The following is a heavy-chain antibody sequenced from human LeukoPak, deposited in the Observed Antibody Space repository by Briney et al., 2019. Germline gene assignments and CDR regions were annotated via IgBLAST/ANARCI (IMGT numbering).Heavy chain of an antibody. J-gene: IGHJ4*02. CDR1: GGSISSSSYY. Sequence: PSETLSLTCAVSGGSISSSSYYWGWIRQPPGKGLEWIGSIYYSGSTYYNPSLKSRVTISVDRSKNQFSLKLSSVTAADTAVYYCARGRTYYYDNWGQGTLVTVSS. V-gene: IGHV4-39*07. CDR2: IYYSGST. CDR3: ARGRTYYYDN.